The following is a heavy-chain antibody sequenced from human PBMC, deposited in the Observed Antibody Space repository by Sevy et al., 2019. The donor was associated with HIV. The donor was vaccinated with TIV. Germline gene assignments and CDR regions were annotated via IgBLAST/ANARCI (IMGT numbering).Heavy chain of an antibody. CDR1: GFSFSNYW. D-gene: IGHD2-2*01. J-gene: IGHJ6*02. V-gene: IGHV3-7*03. CDR3: ARDCSSASCLWGLDV. Sequence: GGSLRLSCAASGFSFSNYWMSWVRQAPGKGLEWVANIKRDGSERYYVASVKGGFTISRDNAKTSLYLQMHSLRAEDTAVYYCARDCSSASCLWGLDVWGQGTTVTVSS. CDR2: IKRDGSER.